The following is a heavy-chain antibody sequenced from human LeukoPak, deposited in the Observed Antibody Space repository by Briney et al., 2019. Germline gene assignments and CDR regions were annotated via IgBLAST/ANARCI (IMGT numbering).Heavy chain of an antibody. J-gene: IGHJ4*02. CDR1: GFTVSSNY. CDR2: IYSGGST. V-gene: IGHV3-66*01. CDR3: ARVKEGDTAMGIRTYYFDY. Sequence: GGSLRLSCAASGFTVSSNYMSWVRQAPGKGLEWVPVIYSGGSTYYTDSVKGRFTISRDNSKKTLYLQMNSLRAEDTAVYYCARVKEGDTAMGIRTYYFDYWGQGTLVTVSS. D-gene: IGHD5-18*01.